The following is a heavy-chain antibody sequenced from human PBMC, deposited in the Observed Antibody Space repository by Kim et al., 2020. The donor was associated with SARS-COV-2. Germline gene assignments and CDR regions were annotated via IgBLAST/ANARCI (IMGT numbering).Heavy chain of an antibody. CDR2: IYHSGST. CDR3: ARDLGSGSYYGLNY. D-gene: IGHD1-26*01. Sequence: SETLSLTCTVSGYSISSGYYWGWIRQPPGKGLEWIGSIYHSGSTYYNPSLKSRLTISVDTSKNQFSLKLSSVTAADTAVYFCARDLGSGSYYGLNYWGQG. J-gene: IGHJ4*02. CDR1: GYSISSGYY. V-gene: IGHV4-38-2*02.